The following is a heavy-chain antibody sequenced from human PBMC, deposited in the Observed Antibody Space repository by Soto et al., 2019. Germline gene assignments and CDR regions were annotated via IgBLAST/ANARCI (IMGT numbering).Heavy chain of an antibody. V-gene: IGHV3-33*01. CDR1: GFTFDTYV. J-gene: IGHJ4*02. CDR3: ARGARDFDY. D-gene: IGHD3-16*01. Sequence: PVGSLRLSCAASGFTFDTYVMHWVRQAPGRGLEWVALIWYDGGNKYYADSVKGRFTISRDNSKNTLYLQMNSLRAEDTAVYYCARGARDFDYWGQGTLVTVSS. CDR2: IWYDGGNK.